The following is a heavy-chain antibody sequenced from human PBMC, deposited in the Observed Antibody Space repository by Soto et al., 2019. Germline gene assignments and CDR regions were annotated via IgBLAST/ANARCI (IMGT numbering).Heavy chain of an antibody. CDR1: GYTFTSYD. V-gene: IGHV1-8*01. Sequence: GASVKVSCKASGYTFTSYDINWVRQATGQGLERMGWMNPNSGNTGYAQKFQGRVTMTRSTSISTAYMELSSLRSEDTAVYYCARVKSSSSWYIRLAAFDIWGQGTMVTVSS. CDR2: MNPNSGNT. CDR3: ARVKSSSSWYIRLAAFDI. J-gene: IGHJ3*02. D-gene: IGHD6-13*01.